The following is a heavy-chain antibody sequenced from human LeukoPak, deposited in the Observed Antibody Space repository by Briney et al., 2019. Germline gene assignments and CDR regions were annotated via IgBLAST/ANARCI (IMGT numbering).Heavy chain of an antibody. CDR1: GFTFSSYW. V-gene: IGHV3-7*01. CDR2: IKQDGSEK. D-gene: IGHD2-15*01. CDR3: ARDFVVGPQKWSWFDP. J-gene: IGHJ5*02. Sequence: PGGSLRLSCAASGFTFSSYWMGWVRQAPGKGLEWVANIKQDGSEKYYVDSVKGRFTISRDNAKNSLYLQMNSLRAEDTAVYYCARDFVVGPQKWSWFDPWGQGTLVTVSS.